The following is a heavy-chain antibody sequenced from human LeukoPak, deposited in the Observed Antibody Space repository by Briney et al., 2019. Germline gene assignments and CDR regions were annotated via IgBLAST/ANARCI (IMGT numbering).Heavy chain of an antibody. Sequence: ASVKVSCKASGYTFTGYYMHWVRQAPGQGLEWMGWINPNSGGTNYAQKFQGRVTMTRDTSISTAYMELSRLRSDDTAVYYCARGLRYYDSSGYYYYYSDYWGQGTLVTVSS. V-gene: IGHV1-2*02. J-gene: IGHJ4*02. CDR2: INPNSGGT. CDR3: ARGLRYYDSSGYYYYYSDY. CDR1: GYTFTGYY. D-gene: IGHD3-22*01.